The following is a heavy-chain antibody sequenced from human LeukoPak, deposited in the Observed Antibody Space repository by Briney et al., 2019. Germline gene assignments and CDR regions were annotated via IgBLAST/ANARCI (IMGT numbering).Heavy chain of an antibody. CDR3: ASTSAYYDFWSGPGDAFDI. J-gene: IGHJ3*02. CDR2: IYHSGST. Sequence: SETLSLTYAVSGYSISSGYYWGWIRQPPGKGLEWIGSIYHSGSTYYNPSLKSRVTISVDTSKNQFSLKLSSVTAADTAVYYCASTSAYYDFWSGPGDAFDIWGQGTMVTVSS. D-gene: IGHD3-3*01. CDR1: GYSISSGYY. V-gene: IGHV4-38-2*01.